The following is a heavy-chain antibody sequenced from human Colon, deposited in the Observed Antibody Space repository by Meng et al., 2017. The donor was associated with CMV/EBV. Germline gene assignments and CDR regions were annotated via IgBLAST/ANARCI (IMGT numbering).Heavy chain of an antibody. Sequence: QVQLQQWGAGLLKPSETLSLTCAISGGSFNAYYLTWIRQSPGKGLEWIEELNHSGSTNYNPSLKSRVTISIDTSKRHFSLRLTSVTAADTAVYYCARGRNGWLLPLDSWGQGTLVTVSS. CDR1: GGSFNAYY. CDR3: ARGRNGWLLPLDS. D-gene: IGHD3-3*01. CDR2: LNHSGST. V-gene: IGHV4-34*01. J-gene: IGHJ4*02.